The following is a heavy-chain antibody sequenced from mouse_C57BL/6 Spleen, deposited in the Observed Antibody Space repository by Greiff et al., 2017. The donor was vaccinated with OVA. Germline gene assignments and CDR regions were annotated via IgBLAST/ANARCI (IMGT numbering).Heavy chain of an antibody. D-gene: IGHD1-1*01. CDR1: GFTFSSYT. CDR2: ISGGGGNT. Sequence: EVKLQESGGGLVKPGGSLKLSCAASGFTFSSYTMSWVRQTPEKRLEWVATISGGGGNTYYPDSVKGRFTISRDNAKNTLYLQMSSLRSEDTALYYCASPYYYGSSFYWYFDVWGTGTTVTVSS. V-gene: IGHV5-9*01. CDR3: ASPYYYGSSFYWYFDV. J-gene: IGHJ1*03.